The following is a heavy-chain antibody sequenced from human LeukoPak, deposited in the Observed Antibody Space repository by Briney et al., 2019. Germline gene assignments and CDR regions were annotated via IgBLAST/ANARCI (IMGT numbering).Heavy chain of an antibody. CDR1: GYTFTGYY. J-gene: IGHJ4*02. V-gene: IGHV1-8*03. D-gene: IGHD1-1*01. Sequence: ASVKISCKASGYTFTGYYMHWVRQAPGQGLEWMGWMNPNSGNTGYAQKFQGRVTITRNTSISTAYMELSSLRSEDTAVYYCARQLERRRGGLDYWGQGTLVTVSS. CDR2: MNPNSGNT. CDR3: ARQLERRRGGLDY.